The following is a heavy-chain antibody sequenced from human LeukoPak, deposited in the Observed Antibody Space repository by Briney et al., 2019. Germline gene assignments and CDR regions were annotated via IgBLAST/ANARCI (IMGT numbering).Heavy chain of an antibody. CDR3: ASGTYYYGSGNRLWVT. D-gene: IGHD3-10*01. CDR2: IYTSGST. Sequence: SETLSLTCTVSGGSISSYYWSWIRQPAGKGLEWIERIYTSGSTNYNPSLKSRVTMSVDTSKNQFSLKLSSVTAADTAVYYCASGTYYYGSGNRLWVTWGQGTLVTVSS. CDR1: GGSISSYY. J-gene: IGHJ5*02. V-gene: IGHV4-4*07.